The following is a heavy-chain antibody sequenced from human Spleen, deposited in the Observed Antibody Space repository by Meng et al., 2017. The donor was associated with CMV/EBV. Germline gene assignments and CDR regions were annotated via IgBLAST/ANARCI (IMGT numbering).Heavy chain of an antibody. CDR1: GVSISSNSYY. V-gene: IGHV4-39*07. D-gene: IGHD2-8*01. CDR2: IYYSGST. J-gene: IGHJ6*02. CDR3: AKDPRCTNGVCYEGGYYYYYGMDV. Sequence: SETLSLTCTVSGVSISSNSYYWGWIRQPPGKGLEWIGNIYYSGSTYYNPSLKSRVTTSIDTSKNQFSLKLSSVTAADTAVYYCAKDPRCTNGVCYEGGYYYYYGMDVWGQGTTVTVSS.